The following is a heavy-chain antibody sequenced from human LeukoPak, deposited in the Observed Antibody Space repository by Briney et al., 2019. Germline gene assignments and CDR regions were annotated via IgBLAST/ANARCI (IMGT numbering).Heavy chain of an antibody. CDR1: GGSISSSSYY. V-gene: IGHV4-39*01. D-gene: IGHD3-3*01. J-gene: IGHJ4*02. CDR3: ARHGRGLQFFEY. Sequence: SETLSLTCTVSGGSISSSSYYWGWIRQPPGKGLEWIGSIFYSGSTYYTPSLKSRVTISVDTSKNQFSLKLSSVTAADTAVYYCARHGRGLQFFEYWGQGSLVTVPS. CDR2: IFYSGST.